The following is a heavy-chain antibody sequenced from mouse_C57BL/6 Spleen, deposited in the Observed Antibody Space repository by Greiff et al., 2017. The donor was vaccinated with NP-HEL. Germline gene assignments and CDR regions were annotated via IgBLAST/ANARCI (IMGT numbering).Heavy chain of an antibody. CDR3: ARVGLRWRDYAMDY. V-gene: IGHV1-58*01. CDR1: GYTFTSYG. J-gene: IGHJ4*01. CDR2: IYIGNGYT. Sequence: EVKLLESGAELVRPGSSVKMSCKTSGYTFTSYGINWVKQRPGQGLEWIGYIYIGNGYTEYNEKFKGKATLTSDTSSSTAYMQLSSLTSEDSAIYFCARVGLRWRDYAMDYWGQGTSVTVSS. D-gene: IGHD1-1*01.